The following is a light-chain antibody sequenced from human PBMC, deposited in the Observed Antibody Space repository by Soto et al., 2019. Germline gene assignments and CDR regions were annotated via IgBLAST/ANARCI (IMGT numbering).Light chain of an antibody. CDR1: SSDIGTYHY. Sequence: QYALTQPASVSGSPGQSITISCTGTSSDIGTYHYVSWYQQHPGKAPKLLIYQITDRPSGVSNRFSGSKSGNTASLTISGLQAEDEADYYCIAYTGTSTPYVFGTGTKLTV. CDR3: IAYTGTSTPYV. J-gene: IGLJ1*01. V-gene: IGLV2-14*01. CDR2: QIT.